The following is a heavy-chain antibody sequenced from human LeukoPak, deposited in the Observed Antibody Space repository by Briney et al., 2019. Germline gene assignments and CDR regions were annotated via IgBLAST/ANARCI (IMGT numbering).Heavy chain of an antibody. Sequence: GGSLRLSCAASGFTFSSYAMHWVRQAPGKGLEWVAVISYDGSNKYYADSVKGRFTISRDNSKNTLYLQMNSLRAEDTAVYYCSRDSLSSCGGDCYSGLDVWGQGTTVTVSS. J-gene: IGHJ6*02. V-gene: IGHV3-30-3*01. CDR2: ISYDGSNK. CDR3: SRDSLSSCGGDCYSGLDV. D-gene: IGHD2-21*02. CDR1: GFTFSSYA.